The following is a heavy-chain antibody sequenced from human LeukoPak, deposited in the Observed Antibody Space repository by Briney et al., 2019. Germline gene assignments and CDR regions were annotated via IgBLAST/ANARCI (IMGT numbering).Heavy chain of an antibody. CDR2: ISSSSSYI. CDR1: GFTFSSYS. CDR3: ARGLDNYGSGSSD. D-gene: IGHD3-10*01. J-gene: IGHJ4*02. V-gene: IGHV3-21*01. Sequence: PGGSLRLSCAASGFTFSSYSMNWVRQAPGKGLEWVSSISSSSSYIYYADSVKGRFTISRDNAKNSLHLQMNSLRAEDTAAYYCARGLDNYGSGSSDWGQGTLVTVSS.